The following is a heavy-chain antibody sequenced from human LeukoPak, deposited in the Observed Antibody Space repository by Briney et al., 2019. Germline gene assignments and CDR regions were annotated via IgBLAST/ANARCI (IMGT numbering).Heavy chain of an antibody. J-gene: IGHJ6*02. CDR1: GYTFTGYY. CDR3: AREIAGQDLYYYYYYGMDV. D-gene: IGHD3-22*01. Sequence: ASVTVSCKASGYTFTGYYMHWVRQAPGQGLEWMGWINPNSGGTNYAQKFQGRVTMTRDTSISTAYMELSRLRSDDTAVYYCAREIAGQDLYYYYYYGMDVWGQGTTVTVSS. CDR2: INPNSGGT. V-gene: IGHV1-2*02.